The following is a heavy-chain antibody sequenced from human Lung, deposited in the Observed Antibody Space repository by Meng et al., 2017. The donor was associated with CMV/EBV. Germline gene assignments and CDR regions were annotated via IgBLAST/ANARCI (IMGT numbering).Heavy chain of an antibody. CDR3: ARDSRPFWFDP. CDR1: GGHFPRYT. Sequence: SFQASGGHFPRYTLSCVPHAPGPGLESMGMLIPILRLANSAQKFQGRVTITADKSTSTAYMELSSLRSEDTAVYYCARDSRPFWFDPWGQGTLVTVSS. CDR2: LIPILRLA. V-gene: IGHV1-69*04. J-gene: IGHJ5*02.